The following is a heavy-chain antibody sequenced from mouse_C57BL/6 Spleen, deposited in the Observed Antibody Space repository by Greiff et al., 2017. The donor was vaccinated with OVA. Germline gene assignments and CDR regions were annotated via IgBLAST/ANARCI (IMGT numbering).Heavy chain of an antibody. D-gene: IGHD3-2*02. CDR2: IYPGSGST. CDR1: GYTFTSYW. Sequence: QVQLKQTGAELVKPGASVKMSCKASGYTFTSYWITWVKQRPGQGLEWIGDIYPGSGSTNYNEKFKSKATLTVDTSSSTAYMQLSSLTSEDSAVYYCARGSSGYGFAYWGQGTLVTVSA. CDR3: ARGSSGYGFAY. J-gene: IGHJ3*01. V-gene: IGHV1-55*01.